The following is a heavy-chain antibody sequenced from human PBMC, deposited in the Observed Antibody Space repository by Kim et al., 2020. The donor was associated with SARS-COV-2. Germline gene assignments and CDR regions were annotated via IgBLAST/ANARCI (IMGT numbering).Heavy chain of an antibody. V-gene: IGHV1-69*13. J-gene: IGHJ4*02. CDR2: IIPIFGTA. Sequence: SVKVSCKASGGTFSSYAISWVRQAPRQGLEWMGGIIPIFGTANYAQKFQGRVTITADESTSTAYMELSSLRSEDTAVYYCARLDYYDSSGYYGFDYWGQGTLVTVSS. CDR1: GGTFSSYA. D-gene: IGHD3-22*01. CDR3: ARLDYYDSSGYYGFDY.